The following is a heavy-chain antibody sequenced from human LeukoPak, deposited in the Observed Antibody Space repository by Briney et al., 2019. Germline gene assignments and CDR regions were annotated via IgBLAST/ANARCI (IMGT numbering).Heavy chain of an antibody. Sequence: GGSLRLSCAASGFTFSSYWMTWVRQAPGRGLEWVANINQDGSDKYYVDSVKGRFTISRDNAKNSLYLQMNSLRVEDTAVYYCARDRSLGCDHWGRGTLVTVSS. CDR1: GFTFSSYW. CDR2: INQDGSDK. D-gene: IGHD1-26*01. J-gene: IGHJ4*02. CDR3: ARDRSLGCDH. V-gene: IGHV3-7*03.